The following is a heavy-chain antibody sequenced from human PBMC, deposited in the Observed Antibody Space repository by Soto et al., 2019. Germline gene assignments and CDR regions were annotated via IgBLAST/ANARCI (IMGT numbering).Heavy chain of an antibody. V-gene: IGHV1-18*04. CDR2: ISAYNGNT. CDR3: ARDQDSPSYFDY. J-gene: IGHJ4*02. D-gene: IGHD5-18*01. Sequence: GSVKVSCKASGYTFTSYGISWVRQAPGQGLEWMGWISAYNGNTNYAQKLQGRVTMTTDTSTSTAYMELRSLRSDDTAVYYCARDQDSPSYFDYWGQGTLVTVSS. CDR1: GYTFTSYG.